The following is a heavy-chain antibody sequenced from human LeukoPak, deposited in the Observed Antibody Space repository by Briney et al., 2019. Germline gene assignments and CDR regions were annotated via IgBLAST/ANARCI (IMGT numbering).Heavy chain of an antibody. D-gene: IGHD7-27*01. V-gene: IGHV3-30*03. Sequence: GGSLRLSCTASGLILSTYGMHWVRQAPGKGLEWVAVISHDGNNKYYVDSVKGRFTISRDNSKNTLYLQMNSLRAEDTAVYYCARDWGNWGYGWYFDHWGQGTLVTVSS. CDR1: GLILSTYG. J-gene: IGHJ4*02. CDR2: ISHDGNNK. CDR3: ARDWGNWGYGWYFDH.